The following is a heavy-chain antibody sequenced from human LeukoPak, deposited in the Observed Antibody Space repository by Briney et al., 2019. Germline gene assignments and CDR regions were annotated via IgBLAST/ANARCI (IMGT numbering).Heavy chain of an antibody. CDR3: ARVIAVAHFDY. Sequence: PSETLSLTCAVYGGSFSGYYWSWTRQPPGKGLEWIGEINHSGSTNYNPSLKSRVTISVDTSKNQFSLKLSSVTAADTAVYYCARVIAVAHFDYWGQGTLVTVSS. J-gene: IGHJ4*02. CDR2: INHSGST. D-gene: IGHD6-19*01. CDR1: GGSFSGYY. V-gene: IGHV4-34*01.